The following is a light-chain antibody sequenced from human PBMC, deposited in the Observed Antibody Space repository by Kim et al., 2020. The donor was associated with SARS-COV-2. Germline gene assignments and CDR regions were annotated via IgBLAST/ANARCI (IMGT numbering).Light chain of an antibody. CDR1: QSISRW. V-gene: IGKV1-5*03. CDR2: RAS. Sequence: SASVVDTVTITCRASQSISRWLAWYQQKPGKDHNLLIHRASDVQSGVPSRFSGSGSETDFTLTINSLQPDDFATYYCHQYKSQSTFGQGTKVDIK. CDR3: HQYKSQST. J-gene: IGKJ1*01.